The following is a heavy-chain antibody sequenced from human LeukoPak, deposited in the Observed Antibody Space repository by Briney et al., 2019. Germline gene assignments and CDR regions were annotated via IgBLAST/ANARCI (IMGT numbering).Heavy chain of an antibody. D-gene: IGHD6-13*01. V-gene: IGHV3-30*18. Sequence: GGSLRLSCAASGFTFSTYGMHWVRQAPGKGLEWVAVILFDGNNKYYADSVRGRFTISRDNSKNTLYLQMNSLRDEDTAVYYCAKDAEHSSGWYPGNWGQGTLVIVSS. CDR2: ILFDGNNK. CDR3: AKDAEHSSGWYPGN. CDR1: GFTFSTYG. J-gene: IGHJ4*02.